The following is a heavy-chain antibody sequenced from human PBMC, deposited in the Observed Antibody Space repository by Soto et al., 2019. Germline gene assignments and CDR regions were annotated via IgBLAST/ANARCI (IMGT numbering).Heavy chain of an antibody. J-gene: IGHJ5*02. CDR2: ISGSGGST. CDR3: AKDGRQPYVWGSYRYPYSWFDP. V-gene: IGHV3-23*01. Sequence: EVQLLESGGGLVQPGGSLRLSCAASGFTFSSYAMSWVRQAPGKGLEWVSAISGSGGSTYYADSVKGRFTISRDNSKNTLYLQMNSLRAEDTAVYYCAKDGRQPYVWGSYRYPYSWFDPWGQGTLVTVSS. CDR1: GFTFSSYA. D-gene: IGHD3-16*02.